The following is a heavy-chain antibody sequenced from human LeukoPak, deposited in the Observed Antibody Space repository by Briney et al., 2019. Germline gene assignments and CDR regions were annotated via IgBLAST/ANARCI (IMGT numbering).Heavy chain of an antibody. CDR1: GFTFSSYA. CDR2: ISGSGGST. CDR3: VYSTVRYMVPNYYFDY. D-gene: IGHD3-16*02. Sequence: GGSLRLSCAASGFTFSSYAMSWVRQAPGKGLEWVSAISGSGGSTYYADSVKGRFTISRDNSKNTLYLQMNSLRAEDTAVYYCVYSTVRYMVPNYYFDYWGQGTLVTVSS. V-gene: IGHV3-23*01. J-gene: IGHJ4*02.